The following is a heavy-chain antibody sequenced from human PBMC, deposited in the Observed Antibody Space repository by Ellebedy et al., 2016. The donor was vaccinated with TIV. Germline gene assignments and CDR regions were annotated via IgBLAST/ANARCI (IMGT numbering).Heavy chain of an antibody. D-gene: IGHD5-18*01. CDR2: IFGSGGGI. CDR1: GFSFSNYA. J-gene: IGHJ4*02. V-gene: IGHV3-23*01. Sequence: GESLKISCAASGFSFSNYAMSWVRQAPGKGLEWVSGIFGSGGGISYADSVKGRFTISRDNSKSMVHLPMNSLRPEDTAVYYCAKDRTSGDGYWVFDQWGQGTLVTVSS. CDR3: AKDRTSGDGYWVFDQ.